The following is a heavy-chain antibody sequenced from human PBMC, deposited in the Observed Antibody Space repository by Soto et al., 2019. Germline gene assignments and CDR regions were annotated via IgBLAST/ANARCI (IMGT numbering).Heavy chain of an antibody. J-gene: IGHJ4*02. V-gene: IGHV4-34*01. CDR3: ARDKITGLFDY. CDR2: INHSGST. Sequence: QVQLQQWGAGLLKPSETLSLTCAVYGGSFSGYYWTWIRQPPGTGLEWIGEINHSGSTNYNPSLKXXVTISVDTSKNQFSLKLTSVTAADRAVYYCARDKITGLFDYWGQGTLVTVSS. CDR1: GGSFSGYY. D-gene: IGHD2-8*02.